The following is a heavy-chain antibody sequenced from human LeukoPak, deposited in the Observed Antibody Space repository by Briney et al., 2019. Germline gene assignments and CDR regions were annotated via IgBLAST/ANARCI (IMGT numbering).Heavy chain of an antibody. V-gene: IGHV1-2*06. J-gene: IGHJ4*02. CDR1: EYTFTGYY. Sequence: ASVKVSCRASEYTFTGYYMHWVRQAPGQGLEWMGRINPHSGGTNYAQNFQGRVTMTRDTSISTAYMELSRLRSDDTAVYYCARDHSSWYDYWGQGTLVTVSS. D-gene: IGHD6-13*01. CDR2: INPHSGGT. CDR3: ARDHSSWYDY.